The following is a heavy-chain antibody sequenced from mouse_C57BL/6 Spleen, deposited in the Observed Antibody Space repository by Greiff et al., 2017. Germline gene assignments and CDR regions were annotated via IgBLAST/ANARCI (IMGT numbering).Heavy chain of an antibody. V-gene: IGHV1-59*01. J-gene: IGHJ3*01. Sequence: QVQLQQSGAELVRPGASVKLSCKASGYTFTSYWMHWVKQRPGQGLEWIGVIDPTDSYTNYNQKFKGKATLTVDTSSSTAYMQLSSLTSEDSAVYEWARVGETFAYWGQGTLVTVSA. CDR3: ARVGETFAY. CDR1: GYTFTSYW. CDR2: IDPTDSYT.